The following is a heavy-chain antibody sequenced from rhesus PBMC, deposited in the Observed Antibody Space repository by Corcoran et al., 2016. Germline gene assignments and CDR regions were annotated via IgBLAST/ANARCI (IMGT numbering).Heavy chain of an antibody. Sequence: EVQLVQSGAEVKRPGESLRISCKTSGYSFTGSWISWVRQMPGKGLEWMGRIHPVDSDTRYNPSFQGHVTISADKSISTTYLQWSSLKASDTATYYCAKVGNGAGLDSWGQGVVVTVSS. J-gene: IGHJ6*01. V-gene: IGHV5-43*01. CDR3: AKVGNGAGLDS. D-gene: IGHD3-34*01. CDR2: IHPVDSDT. CDR1: GYSFTGSW.